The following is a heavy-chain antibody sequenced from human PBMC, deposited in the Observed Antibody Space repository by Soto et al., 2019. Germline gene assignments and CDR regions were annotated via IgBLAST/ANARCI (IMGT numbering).Heavy chain of an antibody. J-gene: IGHJ6*01. CDR1: GYTFTSYA. Sequence: QVQLVQSGAEEKKPGASVKVSCKASGYTFTSYAMHWVRQAPGQRLEWMGWINAGNGNTKYSEKFKGRVTITRDTSASKGYMELSRLRSEDTAVYYCARVEVGCSGGSCYSYYYGMDVWGQGTTVTVSS. V-gene: IGHV1-3*05. CDR3: ARVEVGCSGGSCYSYYYGMDV. D-gene: IGHD2-15*01. CDR2: INAGNGNT.